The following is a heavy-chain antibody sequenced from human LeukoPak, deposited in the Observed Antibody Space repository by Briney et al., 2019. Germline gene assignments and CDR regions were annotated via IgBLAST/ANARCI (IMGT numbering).Heavy chain of an antibody. CDR3: ARRPGPGGDILTFFDY. Sequence: LSLTCNVSGYSISSGDYYWTWIRQPAGKGLEWVVSINVGGTRYANSVKGRFTTSRDNSKNTLYLQMGSLRAEDMAVYYCARRPGPGGDILTFFDYWGQGTLVTVSS. J-gene: IGHJ4*02. CDR1: GYSISSGD. CDR2: SINVGGT. D-gene: IGHD3-9*01. V-gene: IGHV3-64*01.